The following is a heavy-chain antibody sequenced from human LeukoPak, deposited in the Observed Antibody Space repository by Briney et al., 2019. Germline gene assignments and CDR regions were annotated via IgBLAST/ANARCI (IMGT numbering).Heavy chain of an antibody. Sequence: RESGPTLVNPTETLTLTCSFSGFSLSTNGMCVTWIRQPPGKALEWLARIDWDDDEYYSRSLRTRLTISKDTSKTQVVLTMTNMDPVDTATYYCARIRVDYGDYVFDYWGQGTLVTVSS. CDR2: IDWDDDE. CDR3: ARIRVDYGDYVFDY. J-gene: IGHJ4*02. V-gene: IGHV2-70*11. CDR1: GFSLSTNGMC. D-gene: IGHD4-17*01.